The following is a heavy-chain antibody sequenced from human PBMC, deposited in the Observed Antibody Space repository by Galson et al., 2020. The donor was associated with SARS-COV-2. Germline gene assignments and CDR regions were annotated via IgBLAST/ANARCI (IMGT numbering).Heavy chain of an antibody. V-gene: IGHV4-61*09. D-gene: IGHD3-3*01. CDR1: GGSISSGSYY. CDR2: IYTSGST. CDR3: ARRGRRDFWSGYYILDAFDI. J-gene: IGHJ3*02. Sequence: SETLSLTCTVSGGSISSGSYYWSWIRQPAGKGLEWIEHIYTSGSTTYNPSLKSRVTISVDTSKNQFSLKLSSVTAADTAVYCCARRGRRDFWSGYYILDAFDIWGQGTMVTVSS.